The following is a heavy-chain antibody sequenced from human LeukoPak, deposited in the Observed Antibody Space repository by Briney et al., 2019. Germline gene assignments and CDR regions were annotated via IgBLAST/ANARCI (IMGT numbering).Heavy chain of an antibody. J-gene: IGHJ3*02. V-gene: IGHV4-31*03. Sequence: SQTLSLTCSVSGGSISSGGYYWSWIGQHPGKGLEWIGYIYHSGSTYYNPSLKSRVTISVDTSKNQFSLNLSSVTAADTAVYYCARAPLGIKSFDIWGQGTMATVSS. CDR1: GGSISSGGYY. CDR3: ARAPLGIKSFDI. D-gene: IGHD7-27*01. CDR2: IYHSGST.